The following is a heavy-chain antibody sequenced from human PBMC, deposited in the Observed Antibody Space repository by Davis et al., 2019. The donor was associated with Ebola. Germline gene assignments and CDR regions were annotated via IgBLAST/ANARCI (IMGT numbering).Heavy chain of an antibody. J-gene: IGHJ6*02. V-gene: IGHV6-1*01. D-gene: IGHD1-26*01. CDR1: GDSVFGKNGA. CDR3: VRGWGRTGMDV. CDR2: TYYTSKWHN. Sequence: HSQTLSLTCAISGDSVFGKNGAWNWIRQSPSRGLEWLGRTYYTSKWHNDYGESVKSRITINPDTSKNQLSLQLNSVTPEDTAVYYCVRGWGRTGMDVWGQGTTVTVS.